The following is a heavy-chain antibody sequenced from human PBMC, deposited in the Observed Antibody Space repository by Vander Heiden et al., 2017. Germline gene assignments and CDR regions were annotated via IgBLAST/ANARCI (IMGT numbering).Heavy chain of an antibody. CDR3: ARDLGAAAPSEGTFDI. Sequence: QVQLVQSGAEVKKPGASVKVSCKASGYTFTGYYMHWVRQAPGQGLEWMGWINPNSGGTNYAQKFQGRVTMTRDTSISTAYMELSRLRSDDTAVYYCARDLGAAAPSEGTFDIWGQGTMVTVSS. CDR2: INPNSGGT. V-gene: IGHV1-2*02. D-gene: IGHD6-13*01. J-gene: IGHJ3*02. CDR1: GYTFTGYY.